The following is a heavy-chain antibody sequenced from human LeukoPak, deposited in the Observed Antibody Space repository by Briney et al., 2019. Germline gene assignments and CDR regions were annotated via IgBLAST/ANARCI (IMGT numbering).Heavy chain of an antibody. Sequence: PGGSLSLSCAASGFTFSSYWMLWVRHAPGKGLVWVSRINSDGSSTGYADSVKGRFTISRDNAKNTLYLQMNSLRAEDTAMYYCARATGMDVWGQGTTVTVSS. CDR2: INSDGSST. CDR1: GFTFSSYW. CDR3: ARATGMDV. V-gene: IGHV3-74*01. J-gene: IGHJ6*02.